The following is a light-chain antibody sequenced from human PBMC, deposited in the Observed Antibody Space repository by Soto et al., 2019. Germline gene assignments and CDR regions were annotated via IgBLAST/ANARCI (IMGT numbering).Light chain of an antibody. Sequence: QSALTQPPSASGSPGQSVTISCTGASSDVGGYNFVSWYQHHPGKAPRLMIYDVTQPPSAVPDRFSGSKSGNTASLTVSGLQVDDEAYYYCSSYAGSSIPVAFGGGTKLTVL. CDR1: SSDVGGYNF. CDR3: SSYAGSSIPVA. J-gene: IGLJ2*01. CDR2: DVT. V-gene: IGLV2-8*01.